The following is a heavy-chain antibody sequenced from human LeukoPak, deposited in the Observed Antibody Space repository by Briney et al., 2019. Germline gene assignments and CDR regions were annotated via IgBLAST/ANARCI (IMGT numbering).Heavy chain of an antibody. CDR1: GGSISSYY. V-gene: IGHV4-59*01. CDR2: IYYSGST. CDR3: ARVTKRGGLDY. D-gene: IGHD3-10*01. Sequence: SETLSLTCTVSGGSISSYYWSWIRQPPGKGLEWIGYIYYSGSTNYNPSLKSRVTISVDTSKNQFSLKLSSVTAADTAVYYCARVTKRGGLDYWGQGTLVTVSS. J-gene: IGHJ4*02.